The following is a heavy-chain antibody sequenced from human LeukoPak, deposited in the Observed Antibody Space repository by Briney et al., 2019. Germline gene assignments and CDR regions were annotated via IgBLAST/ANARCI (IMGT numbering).Heavy chain of an antibody. CDR1: GFTFRSYG. V-gene: IGHV3-30*18. J-gene: IGHJ3*02. D-gene: IGHD2-21*02. CDR2: ISYDGSKE. Sequence: PGRSLRLSCAASGFTFRSYGMHWVRQAPGKGLEWVAVISYDGSKEHYGDSVKGRFTISRDNSKNTLYLQMNSLRAEDTAVYYCAKPEREGAYCGGDCYKDAFDIWGQGTMVTVSS. CDR3: AKPEREGAYCGGDCYKDAFDI.